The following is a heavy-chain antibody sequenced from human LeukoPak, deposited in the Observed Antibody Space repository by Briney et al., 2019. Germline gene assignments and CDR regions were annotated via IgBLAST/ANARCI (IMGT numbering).Heavy chain of an antibody. Sequence: ASVKVSCKASGYTFTSYDINWVRQATGQGLEWMGWMNPNSGNTGYAQKFQGRVTMTRNTSISTAYMELSSLRSEDTAVYYCARDQDPYSSGWFPYYYYYYGMDVWGQGTTVTVSS. V-gene: IGHV1-8*01. D-gene: IGHD6-19*01. J-gene: IGHJ6*02. CDR3: ARDQDPYSSGWFPYYYYYYGMDV. CDR1: GYTFTSYD. CDR2: MNPNSGNT.